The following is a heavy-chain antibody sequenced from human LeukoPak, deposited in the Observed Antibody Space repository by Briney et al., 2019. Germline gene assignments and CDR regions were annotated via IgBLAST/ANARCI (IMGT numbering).Heavy chain of an antibody. CDR3: ATEVGVSASAYDV. V-gene: IGHV3-48*04. J-gene: IGHJ3*01. CDR1: GFTFSSYW. Sequence: PGGSLRLSCAASGFTFSSYWMTWVRQAPGKGLEWVAYTGSSGRNIKYADSVKGRFTISRDNAKNSVQLQMNSLRVEDTALYYCATEVGVSASAYDVWGQGTMVTVSS. D-gene: IGHD3-16*01. CDR2: TGSSGRNI.